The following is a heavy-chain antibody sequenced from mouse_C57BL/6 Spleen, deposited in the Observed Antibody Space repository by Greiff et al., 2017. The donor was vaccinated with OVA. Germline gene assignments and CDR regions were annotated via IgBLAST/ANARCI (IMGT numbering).Heavy chain of an antibody. J-gene: IGHJ1*03. Sequence: QVQLQQSGAELARPGASVRLSCKASGYTFTSYGISWVKQRTGQGLEWIGEIYPRSGNTYYNEKFKGKATLTADKSSSTAYMELRSLTSEDSAVYFCARWLLPDWYFDVWGTGTTVTVSS. CDR1: GYTFTSYG. D-gene: IGHD2-3*01. CDR3: ARWLLPDWYFDV. CDR2: IYPRSGNT. V-gene: IGHV1-81*01.